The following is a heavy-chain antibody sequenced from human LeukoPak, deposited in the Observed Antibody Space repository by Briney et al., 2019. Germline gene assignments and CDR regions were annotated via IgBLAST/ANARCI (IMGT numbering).Heavy chain of an antibody. CDR3: ARSGWPMGGFDP. Sequence: PSETLSLTCTVSGDSISSETYHWGWIRQPPGKGLQWIGSIFYAGSTYYNPSLRSRVSIFVDTSKDQFSLKLFPVTAADTAVYYCARSGWPMGGFDPWGQGILVTVSS. V-gene: IGHV4-39*01. CDR2: IFYAGST. J-gene: IGHJ5*02. CDR1: GDSISSETYH. D-gene: IGHD3-10*01.